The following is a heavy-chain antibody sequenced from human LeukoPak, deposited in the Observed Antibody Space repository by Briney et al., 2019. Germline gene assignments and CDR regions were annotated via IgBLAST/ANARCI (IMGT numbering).Heavy chain of an antibody. CDR3: ARNKLIAARPEYLWFDP. CDR1: GGTFSSYA. Sequence: GASVKVSCKASGGTFSSYAISWVRQAPGQGLEWMGGIIPIFGTANYAQKFQGRVTMTRDTSTSTVYMELSSLRSEDTAVYYCARNKLIAARPEYLWFDPWGQGTLVTISS. V-gene: IGHV1-69*05. D-gene: IGHD6-6*01. CDR2: IIPIFGTA. J-gene: IGHJ5*02.